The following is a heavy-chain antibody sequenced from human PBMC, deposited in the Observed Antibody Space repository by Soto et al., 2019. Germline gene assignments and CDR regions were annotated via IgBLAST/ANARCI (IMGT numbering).Heavy chain of an antibody. D-gene: IGHD2-8*01. Sequence: QLQLQESGPGLVKPSETLSLTCTVSGGSISSSSYYWGWIRQPPGKGLEWIGRIYYSGSTYYDPSRNSRVTISVDTSKSRFSQKLSSVTAADTAVYYCARQDIVLMVYANDYWGQGTLVTVSS. V-gene: IGHV4-39*01. CDR1: GGSISSSSYY. J-gene: IGHJ4*02. CDR3: ARQDIVLMVYANDY. CDR2: IYYSGST.